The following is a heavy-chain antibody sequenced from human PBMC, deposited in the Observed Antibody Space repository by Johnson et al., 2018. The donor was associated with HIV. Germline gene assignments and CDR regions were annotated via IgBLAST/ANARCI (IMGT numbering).Heavy chain of an antibody. CDR3: ATDRGRPGTPAGIKI. CDR2: ISGRGGST. D-gene: IGHD3-16*01. J-gene: IGHJ3*02. V-gene: IGHV3-23*04. CDR1: GFSFDDYD. Sequence: VQLVESGGGVLRPGGSLRLSCAAAGFSFDDYDMNWVRQAPGKGLEWVSAISGRGGSTYYADSVTGRFTISRDNSKNTLYLQMNSLSAEDTDLYYCATDRGRPGTPAGIKIWGQGAMVTVAS.